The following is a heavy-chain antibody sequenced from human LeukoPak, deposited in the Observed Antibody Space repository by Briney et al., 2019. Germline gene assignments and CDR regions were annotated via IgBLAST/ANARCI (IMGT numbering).Heavy chain of an antibody. Sequence: GGSLRLSCAASGFTFSSYWMHWVRQALGKGLVWVSRVNSDGSTTSYADSVKGRFTISRDNAKNTLYLQMNSLRAEDTAVYYCHTYYYDSSGYRDAFDIWGQGTMVTVSS. CDR3: HTYYYDSSGYRDAFDI. D-gene: IGHD3-22*01. CDR1: GFTFSSYW. J-gene: IGHJ3*02. CDR2: VNSDGSTT. V-gene: IGHV3-74*01.